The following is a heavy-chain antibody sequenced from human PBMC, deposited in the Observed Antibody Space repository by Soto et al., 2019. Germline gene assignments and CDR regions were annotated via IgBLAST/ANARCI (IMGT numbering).Heavy chain of an antibody. CDR2: ISSSSSTI. J-gene: IGHJ4*02. V-gene: IGHV3-48*02. D-gene: IGHD3-22*01. CDR1: GLTFTSYS. Sequence: PGGSLRLSCAASGLTFTSYSMNWVRQAPGKGLEWVSFISSSSSTIYYADSVKGRFTISRDNAKNSVDLQMNSLRDEDTAVYYCARSYYHDSSAYYYDYWGQGALVTVSS. CDR3: ARSYYHDSSAYYYDY.